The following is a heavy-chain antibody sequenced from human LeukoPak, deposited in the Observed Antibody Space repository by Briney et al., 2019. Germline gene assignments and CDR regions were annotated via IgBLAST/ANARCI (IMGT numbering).Heavy chain of an antibody. J-gene: IGHJ3*02. CDR2: ISSSGNTI. Sequence: GGSLRLSCAASGCTFSSYEMNWVRQAPGKGLEWVSYISSSGNTIYDADSVKGRFTISRDNAKNSLYLQMNSLRAEDTAVYYCARDRNYDGAFDMWGQGTMVTVSS. D-gene: IGHD3-3*01. CDR3: ARDRNYDGAFDM. V-gene: IGHV3-48*03. CDR1: GCTFSSYE.